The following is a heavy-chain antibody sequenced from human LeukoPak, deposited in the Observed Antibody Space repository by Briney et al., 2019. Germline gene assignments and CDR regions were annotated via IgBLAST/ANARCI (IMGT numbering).Heavy chain of an antibody. CDR1: GGSFSGYY. CDR3: ARRVRVVNDAFDI. CDR2: INHSGST. D-gene: IGHD3-10*01. J-gene: IGHJ3*02. Sequence: SETLSLTCAVYGGSFSGYYWSWIRQPPGKGLEWIGEINHSGSTNYNPSLKSRVTISVDTSKNQFSLKLSSVTAADTAVYYCARRVRVVNDAFDIWGQGTMVTVSS. V-gene: IGHV4-34*01.